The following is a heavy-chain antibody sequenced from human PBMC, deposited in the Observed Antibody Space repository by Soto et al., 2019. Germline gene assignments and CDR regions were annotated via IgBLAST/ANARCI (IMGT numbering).Heavy chain of an antibody. D-gene: IGHD5-18*01. V-gene: IGHV4-39*01. CDR1: GGSISSSSYY. CDR2: IYYSGST. J-gene: IGHJ5*02. Sequence: QLQLQESGPGLVKPSETLSLTCTVSGGSISSSSYYWGWIRQPPGKGLEWIGSIYYSGSTYYNPSLKSRVTISVDTSKNQFSLKLSSVTAADTAVYYCARQYSVDTAMFLGPVSWFDPWGQGTLVTVSS. CDR3: ARQYSVDTAMFLGPVSWFDP.